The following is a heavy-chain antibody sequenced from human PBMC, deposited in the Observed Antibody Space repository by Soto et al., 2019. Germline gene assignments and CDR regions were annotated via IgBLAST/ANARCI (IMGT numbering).Heavy chain of an antibody. CDR2: ISSSSSTI. Sequence: GGSLRLSCAASGFTFSSYSMNWVRQAPGKGLEWVSYISSSSSTIYYADSVKGRFTISRDNAKNSLYLQMNSLRDEDTAVYYCARVLREDIVVVVTNIDAFDIWGQGTMVTVSS. J-gene: IGHJ3*02. V-gene: IGHV3-48*02. D-gene: IGHD2-15*01. CDR1: GFTFSSYS. CDR3: ARVLREDIVVVVTNIDAFDI.